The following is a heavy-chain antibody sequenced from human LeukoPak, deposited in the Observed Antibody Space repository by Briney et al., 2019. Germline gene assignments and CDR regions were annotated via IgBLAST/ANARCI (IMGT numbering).Heavy chain of an antibody. CDR3: ARDHDGKDY. CDR1: GFTFNRYW. Sequence: GGSLRLSCAASGFTFNRYWMSWVRQAPGKGLEWVANINQDGGDKYHADSVKGRFTISRDNAKNSLYLQMNSLRAEDTAVYYCARDHDGKDYWGQGTLFTVSS. J-gene: IGHJ4*02. V-gene: IGHV3-7*01. CDR2: INQDGGDK.